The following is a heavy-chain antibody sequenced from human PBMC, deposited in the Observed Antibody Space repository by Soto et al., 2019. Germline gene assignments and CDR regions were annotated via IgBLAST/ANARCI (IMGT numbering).Heavy chain of an antibody. CDR3: ARDREYCSSTSCPYYYYYYMDV. CDR2: IKQDGSEK. Sequence: GGSPRLSCAASGFTFSSYWMSWVRQAPGKGLEWVANIKQDGSEKYYVDSVKGRFTISRDNAKNSLYLQMNSLRAEDTAVYYCARDREYCSSTSCPYYYYYYMDVWGKGTTVTVSS. V-gene: IGHV3-7*01. J-gene: IGHJ6*03. D-gene: IGHD2-2*01. CDR1: GFTFSSYW.